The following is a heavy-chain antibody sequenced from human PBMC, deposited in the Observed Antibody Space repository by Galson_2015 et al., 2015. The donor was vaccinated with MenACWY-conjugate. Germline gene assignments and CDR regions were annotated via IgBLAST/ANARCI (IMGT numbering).Heavy chain of an antibody. Sequence: SLRLSCAASGFTFSTYDMHWVRQTTGKGLEWVSAIAAAGDTYYLGSVKGRFTISRENAKNSLYLQMNNLRAGDTAVYYCARGWRGFDLWGRGTLVTVSS. J-gene: IGHJ2*01. D-gene: IGHD3-10*01. CDR2: IAAAGDT. CDR1: GFTFSTYD. CDR3: ARGWRGFDL. V-gene: IGHV3-13*04.